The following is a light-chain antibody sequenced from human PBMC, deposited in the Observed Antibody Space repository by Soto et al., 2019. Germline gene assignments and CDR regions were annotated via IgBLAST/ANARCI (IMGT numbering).Light chain of an antibody. V-gene: IGLV2-11*01. Sequence: QSVLTQPRSVSRSPGQSVTISCTGTSSDVGGSNLVSWYQQHAGRAPKLVIYDVIKRPSGVPDRFSGSKSGNTASLTISGLQVEDEADYYCCSYAGNSLWVFGGGTKLTVL. CDR3: CSYAGNSLWV. CDR1: SSDVGGSNL. CDR2: DVI. J-gene: IGLJ3*02.